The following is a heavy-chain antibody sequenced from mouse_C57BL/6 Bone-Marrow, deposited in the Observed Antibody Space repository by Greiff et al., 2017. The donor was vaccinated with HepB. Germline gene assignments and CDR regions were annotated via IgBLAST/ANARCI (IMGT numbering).Heavy chain of an antibody. CDR3: TSPDYVAY. CDR2: IRNKANNPAT. D-gene: IGHD1-1*01. J-gene: IGHJ3*01. V-gene: IGHV6-6*01. CDR1: GFTFSDAW. Sequence: EVHLVESGGGLVQPGGSLKLSCAASGFTFSDAWMDWVRQSPEQGLEWVAEIRNKANNPATYYAESVKGRFTISRDDSKSSVYLQMNSLRAEDTGIYYCTSPDYVAYWGQGTLVTVSA.